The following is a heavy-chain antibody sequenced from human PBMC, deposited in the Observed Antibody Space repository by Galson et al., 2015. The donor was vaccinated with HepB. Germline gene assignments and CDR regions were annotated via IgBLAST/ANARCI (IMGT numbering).Heavy chain of an antibody. J-gene: IGHJ4*02. CDR2: INPNSGGT. D-gene: IGHD3-10*01. V-gene: IGHV1-2*06. Sequence: SVKVSCKASGYTFTAYYIHWVRQAPGQGLEWMGRINPNSGGTNYAQKFQGRVTMTRDTSISTVYMELSRLRSDDTAVYYCARDIFRAEGNQDEPVDYWGQGTLVTVSS. CDR3: ARDIFRAEGNQDEPVDY. CDR1: GYTFTAYY.